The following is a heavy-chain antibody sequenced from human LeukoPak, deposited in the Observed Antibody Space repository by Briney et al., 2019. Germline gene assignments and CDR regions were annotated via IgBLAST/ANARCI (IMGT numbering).Heavy chain of an antibody. CDR3: ARVRSIAAAGTFLGY. CDR1: GYTFTGYY. D-gene: IGHD6-13*01. J-gene: IGHJ4*02. V-gene: IGHV1-2*02. Sequence: ASVKVSCKASGYTFTGYYMHWVRQAPGQGLEWMGWINPNGGGTNYAQKFQGRVTMTRDTSISTAYMELSRLRSDDTAVYYCARVRSIAAAGTFLGYWGQGTLVTVSS. CDR2: INPNGGGT.